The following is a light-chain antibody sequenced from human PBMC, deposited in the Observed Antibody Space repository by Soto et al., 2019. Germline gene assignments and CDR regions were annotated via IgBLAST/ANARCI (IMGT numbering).Light chain of an antibody. V-gene: IGKV3-20*01. J-gene: IGKJ4*01. CDR1: QSVSSSY. CDR3: QQYGSSPLT. Sequence: EIVLTQSPGTLSWSPGERATLSSRASQSVSSSYLAWYQQKPGQAPRLLIYGASSRATGIPDRFSGSGSGTDFTLTISRLEPEDFAVYYCQQYGSSPLTFGGGTKVEIK. CDR2: GAS.